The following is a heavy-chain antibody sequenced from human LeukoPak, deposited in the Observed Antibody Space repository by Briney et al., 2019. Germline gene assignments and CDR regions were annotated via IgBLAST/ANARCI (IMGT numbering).Heavy chain of an antibody. Sequence: PGGSLRLSCEASGFTFNTYSMNWARQAPGKGLEWVSSIDSSGGYMFYADSVKGRFIISRDNSKNTLYLQMNSLRAEDTAVYYCAKFGDILTGYPYYFDYWGQGTLVTVSS. V-gene: IGHV3-21*04. CDR3: AKFGDILTGYPYYFDY. CDR2: IDSSGGYM. J-gene: IGHJ4*02. CDR1: GFTFNTYS. D-gene: IGHD3-9*01.